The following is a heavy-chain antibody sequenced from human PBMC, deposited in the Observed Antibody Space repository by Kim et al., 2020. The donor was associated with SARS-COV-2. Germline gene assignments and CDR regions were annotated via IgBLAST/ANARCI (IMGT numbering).Heavy chain of an antibody. CDR1: GFTFSSYS. V-gene: IGHV3-48*02. D-gene: IGHD3-9*01. CDR2: ISSSSSTI. J-gene: IGHJ4*02. CDR3: ARASRGLRYFDWLPKNRPFFDY. Sequence: GGSLRLSCAASGFTFSSYSMNWVRQAPGKGLEWVSYISSSSSTIYYADSVKGRFTISRDNAKNSLYLQMNSLRDEDTAVYYCARASRGLRYFDWLPKNRPFFDYWGQGTLVTVSS.